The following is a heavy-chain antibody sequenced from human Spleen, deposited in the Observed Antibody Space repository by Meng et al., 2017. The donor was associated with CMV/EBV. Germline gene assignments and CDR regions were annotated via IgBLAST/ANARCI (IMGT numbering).Heavy chain of an antibody. D-gene: IGHD2-2*01. Sequence: GGSLRLSCAVSRFSFSSYVMSWVRQAPGKGLEWVSVISGSADSTYYAGSVKGRFTICRDNSKNTLYLQMNSLRAEDTAVYYCARERVGYCSSTSCHYYYYGMDVWGQGTTVTVSS. CDR1: RFSFSSYV. V-gene: IGHV3-23*01. CDR2: ISGSADST. J-gene: IGHJ6*02. CDR3: ARERVGYCSSTSCHYYYYGMDV.